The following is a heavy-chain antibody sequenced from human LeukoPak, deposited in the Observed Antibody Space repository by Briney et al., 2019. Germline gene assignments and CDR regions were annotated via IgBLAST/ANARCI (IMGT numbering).Heavy chain of an antibody. CDR3: ARDVVEYQLPDY. CDR1: GFTFSNYG. D-gene: IGHD2-2*01. Sequence: PGGSLRLSCGASGFTFSNYGMLWVRQAPGKGLEWVAFIRYDGNNKLYADSMKGRFTISRDNSKNTLYLHINSLRAEDTAVYYCARDVVEYQLPDYWGQGTLVTVSS. V-gene: IGHV3-30*02. CDR2: IRYDGNNK. J-gene: IGHJ4*02.